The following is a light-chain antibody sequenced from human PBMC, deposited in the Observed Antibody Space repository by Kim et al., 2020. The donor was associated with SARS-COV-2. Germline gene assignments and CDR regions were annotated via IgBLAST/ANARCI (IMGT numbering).Light chain of an antibody. CDR1: QTLLHSNGYTY. Sequence: DIVMTQSPLSLPVIPGEPASISCRSTQTLLHSNGYTYLDWYLQKPGQSPQLLISLGFNRASGVPDRFSGSGSGTDYTLKISRVEAGDVGVYYCVRALQTPITFGQGTRLEIK. CDR3: VRALQTPIT. CDR2: LGF. J-gene: IGKJ5*01. V-gene: IGKV2-28*01.